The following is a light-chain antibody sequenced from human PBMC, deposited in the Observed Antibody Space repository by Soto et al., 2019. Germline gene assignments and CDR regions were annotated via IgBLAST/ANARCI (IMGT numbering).Light chain of an antibody. Sequence: QSVLTQPPSASGTPGQRVTISCSGSSSNIETNYVYWYQHLPGAAPKLLIFTNNQRPSGVPARFSASKSGTSASLAISGLRSEDEGDYYCAATDDSLGGPVFGGGTKVTVL. CDR3: AATDDSLGGPV. CDR2: TNN. V-gene: IGLV1-47*02. J-gene: IGLJ2*01. CDR1: SSNIETNY.